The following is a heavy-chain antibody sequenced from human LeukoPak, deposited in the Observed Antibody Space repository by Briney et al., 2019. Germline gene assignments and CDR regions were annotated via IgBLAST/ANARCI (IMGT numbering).Heavy chain of an antibody. CDR2: IYYSGST. J-gene: IGHJ5*02. Sequence: SETLSLTCTVSGGSISSYYWSWIRQPPGKGLEWIGYIYYSGSTNYNPSLKSRVTISVDTSKNQFSLKLSSVTAADTAVYYCARDQGYYGSGIGPWGQGTLVTVSS. D-gene: IGHD3-10*01. V-gene: IGHV4-59*01. CDR3: ARDQGYYGSGIGP. CDR1: GGSISSYY.